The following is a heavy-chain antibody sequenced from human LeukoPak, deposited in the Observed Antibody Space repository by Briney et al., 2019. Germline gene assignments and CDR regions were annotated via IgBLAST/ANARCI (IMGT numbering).Heavy chain of an antibody. CDR2: IIPILGIA. D-gene: IGHD2-15*01. CDR3: ARSGYCSGGSCYGIDV. CDR1: GGTFSSYA. V-gene: IGHV1-69*04. J-gene: IGHJ6*02. Sequence: ASVKVSCKASGGTFSSYAISWVRQAPGQGLEWMGRIIPILGIANYAQKFQGRVTITADKSTSTAYMELSSLRSEDTAVYYCARSGYCSGGSCYGIDVWGQGTTVTVSS.